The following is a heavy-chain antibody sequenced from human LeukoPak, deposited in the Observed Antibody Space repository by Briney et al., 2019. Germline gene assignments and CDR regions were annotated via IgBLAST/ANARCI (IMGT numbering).Heavy chain of an antibody. J-gene: IGHJ5*02. CDR3: ARHIGRKDQRITMVRGVIGNWFDP. D-gene: IGHD3-10*01. Sequence: SETLSLTCAVYGGSFSGYYWSWIRQPPGKGLEWIGEINHSGSTNYNPSLKSRVTISVDTSKNQFSLKLSSVTAADTAVYYCARHIGRKDQRITMVRGVIGNWFDPWGQGTLVTVSS. CDR2: INHSGST. CDR1: GGSFSGYY. V-gene: IGHV4-34*01.